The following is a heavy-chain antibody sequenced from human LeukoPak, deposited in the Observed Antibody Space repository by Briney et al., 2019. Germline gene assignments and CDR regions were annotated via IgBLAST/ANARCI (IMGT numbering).Heavy chain of an antibody. CDR3: ARGGDPHYGMDV. CDR1: GGSISTYY. Sequence: SETLSLTCTVSGGSISTYYWSWIRQPPGKGLEWIGYIYYSGSTNYNPSLRSRVTISVDTSKNQCSLKLSSVTAADTAVYYCARGGDPHYGMDVWGQGTTVTVSS. J-gene: IGHJ6*02. CDR2: IYYSGST. V-gene: IGHV4-59*01. D-gene: IGHD2-21*01.